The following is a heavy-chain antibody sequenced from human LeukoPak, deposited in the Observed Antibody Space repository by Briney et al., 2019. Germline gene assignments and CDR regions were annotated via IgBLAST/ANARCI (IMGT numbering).Heavy chain of an antibody. J-gene: IGHJ3*02. Sequence: SETLSLTCSVSGGPLSKYYWSWIRQPPGKGLEWIGYVFYTGNANYSPSFKSRVTISVDTSKNQFSLKLNSVTAADTAVYYCARHLITGTTYRQGFDIWGQGTMVAVSS. V-gene: IGHV4-59*08. CDR1: GGPLSKYY. CDR2: VFYTGNA. CDR3: ARHLITGTTYRQGFDI. D-gene: IGHD1-1*01.